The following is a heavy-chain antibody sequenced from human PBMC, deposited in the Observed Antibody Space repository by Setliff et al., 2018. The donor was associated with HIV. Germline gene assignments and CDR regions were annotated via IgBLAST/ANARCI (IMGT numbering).Heavy chain of an antibody. V-gene: IGHV4-38-2*02. D-gene: IGHD3-22*01. CDR1: GGSINSAYY. CDR3: TRGRSMPTLTT. CDR2: ILYSGNT. Sequence: SETLSLTCTVSGGSINSAYYWGWIRQSPGARLEWIGSILYSGNTYYNSALKSRVSISVDTSKNQFSLALTSVTAADTAVYYCTRGRSMPTLTTWGQGALVTVSS. J-gene: IGHJ4*02.